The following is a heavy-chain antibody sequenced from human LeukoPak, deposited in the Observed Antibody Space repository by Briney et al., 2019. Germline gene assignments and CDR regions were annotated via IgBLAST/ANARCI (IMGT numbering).Heavy chain of an antibody. CDR1: GGSISSYY. Sequence: SETLSLTCTVSGGSISSYYWSWIRQPAGKGLEWIWRIYTSGSTNYNPSLKSRVTMSVDTSKNQFYLKLCSVTAADTAVYYCAREKPPIAVAGPDAFDIWGQGTMVTVSS. J-gene: IGHJ3*02. D-gene: IGHD6-19*01. CDR2: IYTSGST. CDR3: AREKPPIAVAGPDAFDI. V-gene: IGHV4-4*07.